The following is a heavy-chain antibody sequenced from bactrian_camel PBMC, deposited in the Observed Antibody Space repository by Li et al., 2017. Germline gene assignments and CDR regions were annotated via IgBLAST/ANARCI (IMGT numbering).Heavy chain of an antibody. CDR1: IDYSTTLC. D-gene: IGHD3*01. V-gene: IGHV3S55*01. CDR3: VANARSPQFMLSDRGAPYY. CDR2: VGYEGTT. Sequence: VQLVESGGGSARAGGTLTLSCAAAIDYSTTLCMAWFRQAPGKAREGVAAVGYEGTTTYSDSVKGRFTVSRNNTGRTDSTLSLQMDSLKPEDSAMYYCVANARSPQFMLSDRGAPYYWGQGTQVTVS. J-gene: IGHJ4*01.